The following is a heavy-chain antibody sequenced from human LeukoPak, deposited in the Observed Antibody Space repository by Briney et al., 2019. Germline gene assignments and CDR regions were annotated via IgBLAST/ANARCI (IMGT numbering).Heavy chain of an antibody. J-gene: IGHJ4*02. Sequence: SETLSLTCTVSGGSVSSYQWSWIRQPPGKGLECIGYIYYSGTIKYNPSLNSRVTISLDTSKNQFSLKLSSVTAADTAVYYCARSYYDDSSGYYPGHLDYWGQGTLVTVSS. D-gene: IGHD3-22*01. CDR3: ARSYYDDSSGYYPGHLDY. CDR2: IYYSGTI. V-gene: IGHV4-59*02. CDR1: GGSVSSYQ.